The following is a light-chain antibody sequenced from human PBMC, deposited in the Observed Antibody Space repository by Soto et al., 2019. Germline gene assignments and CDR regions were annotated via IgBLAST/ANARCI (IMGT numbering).Light chain of an antibody. CDR1: QSISSSY. V-gene: IGKV3-20*01. CDR2: GAS. J-gene: IGKJ1*01. Sequence: EIVLTQSPGTLSLSPGEGGTLSCRASQSISSSYLAWYQQKPGQAPRLLIYGASSRATGIPDRFSGSGSGTDFTLTISRLEPEDFAVYYCQQYGSSPWTFGQGTKVEIK. CDR3: QQYGSSPWT.